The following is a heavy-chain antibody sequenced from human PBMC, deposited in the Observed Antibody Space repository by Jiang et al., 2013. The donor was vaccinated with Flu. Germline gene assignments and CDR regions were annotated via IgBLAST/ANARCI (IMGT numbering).Heavy chain of an antibody. CDR3: ARTLGYSYGLYNDY. V-gene: IGHV4-34*01. D-gene: IGHD5-18*01. Sequence: SLTCAVYGGSFSGYYWSWIRQPPGKGLEWIGEINHSGSTNYNPSLKSRVTISVDTSKNQFSLKLSSVTAADTAVYYCARTLGYSYGLYNDYWGQGTLVTVSS. J-gene: IGHJ4*02. CDR1: GGSFSGYY. CDR2: INHSGST.